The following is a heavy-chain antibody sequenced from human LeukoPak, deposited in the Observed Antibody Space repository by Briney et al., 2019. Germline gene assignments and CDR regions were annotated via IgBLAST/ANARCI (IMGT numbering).Heavy chain of an antibody. CDR2: IYSGGST. CDR1: GFTVSSNY. J-gene: IGHJ3*02. Sequence: PGGSLRLSCAASGFTVSSNYMSWVRQAPGKGLEWVSVIYSGGSTYYADSVKGRFTISRDNSKNTLYLQMNSLRAEDTAVYYCARAGGYYGSGSYSRNGAFGIWGQGTMVTVSS. D-gene: IGHD3-10*01. CDR3: ARAGGYYGSGSYSRNGAFGI. V-gene: IGHV3-53*01.